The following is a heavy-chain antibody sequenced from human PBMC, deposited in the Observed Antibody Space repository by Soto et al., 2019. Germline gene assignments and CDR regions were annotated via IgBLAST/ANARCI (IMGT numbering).Heavy chain of an antibody. CDR3: ARDMELSYYYYGMDV. V-gene: IGHV3-21*01. Sequence: LRLSCAASGFTFSSYSMNWVRQAPGKGLQWVSSISSSSSYIYYADSVKGRFTISRDNAKNSLYLQMNSLRAEDTAVYYCARDMELSYYYYGMDVWGQGTTVTVSS. CDR2: ISSSSSYI. CDR1: GFTFSSYS. D-gene: IGHD1-7*01. J-gene: IGHJ6*02.